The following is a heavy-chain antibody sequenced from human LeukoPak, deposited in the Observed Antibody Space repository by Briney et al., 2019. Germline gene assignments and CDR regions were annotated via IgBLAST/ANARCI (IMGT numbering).Heavy chain of an antibody. CDR3: ARGLVRGVIPPVRRWFDP. CDR2: INHSGST. J-gene: IGHJ5*02. V-gene: IGHV4-34*01. Sequence: SETLSLTCAVYGGSFSGYYWSWIRQPPGKGLKWIGEINHSGSTNYNPSLKSRVTISVDTSKNQFSLKLSSVTAADTAVYYCARGLVRGVIPPVRRWFDPWGQGTLVTVSS. CDR1: GGSFSGYY. D-gene: IGHD3-10*01.